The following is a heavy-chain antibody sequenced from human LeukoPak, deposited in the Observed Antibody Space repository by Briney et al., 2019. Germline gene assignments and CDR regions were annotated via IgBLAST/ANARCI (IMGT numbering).Heavy chain of an antibody. CDR2: IYYSGST. CDR3: ARLAVTTYTFDY. V-gene: IGHV4-39*01. CDR1: GGSISSSSYY. D-gene: IGHD4-17*01. Sequence: SETLSLTCAVSGGSISSSSYYWGWIRQPPGKGLEWTGSIYYSGSTYYNPSLKSRVTISVDTSKNQFSLKLSSVTAADTAVYYCARLAVTTYTFDYWGQGTLVTVSS. J-gene: IGHJ4*02.